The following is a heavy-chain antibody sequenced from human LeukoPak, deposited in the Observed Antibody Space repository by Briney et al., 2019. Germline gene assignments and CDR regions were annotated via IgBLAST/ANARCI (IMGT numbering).Heavy chain of an antibody. Sequence: GGSLRLSCAASGFTFSSYWMSWVRQAPGKGLEWVANIKQDGSEKYHVDSVKGRFTISRDNAKNSLYLQMNSLRAEDTAVYYCARDQNDILTGYLYYYYGMDVWGQGTTVTVSS. CDR1: GFTFSSYW. J-gene: IGHJ6*02. V-gene: IGHV3-7*01. D-gene: IGHD3-9*01. CDR2: IKQDGSEK. CDR3: ARDQNDILTGYLYYYYGMDV.